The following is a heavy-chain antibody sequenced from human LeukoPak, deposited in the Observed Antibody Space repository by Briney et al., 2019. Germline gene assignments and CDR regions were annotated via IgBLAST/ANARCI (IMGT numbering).Heavy chain of an antibody. CDR2: FYPGDSET. V-gene: IGHV5-51*01. CDR1: GYSFTSFW. CDR3: ARSYGDYRSYYFDY. Sequence: LGESLKIPLKGSGYSFTSFWFAWVRQIPGKGLEWRGSFYPGDSETRYRPSFQGQVTISADKSISTAYLQWSSLKASDTAMYYCARSYGDYRSYYFDYWGQGTLVTVSS. D-gene: IGHD4-17*01. J-gene: IGHJ4*02.